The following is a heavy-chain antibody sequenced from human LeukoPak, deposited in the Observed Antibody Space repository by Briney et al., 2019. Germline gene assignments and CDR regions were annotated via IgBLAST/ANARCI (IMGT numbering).Heavy chain of an antibody. Sequence: PGGSLRLSCAASGFTFSSYSMSWVRQAPGKGLEWVSYISSSSSTIYYADSVKGRFTISRDNAKNSLYLQMNSLRAEDTAVYYCASGPQFDYWGQGTLVTVSS. J-gene: IGHJ4*02. V-gene: IGHV3-48*01. CDR3: ASGPQFDY. CDR2: ISSSSSTI. CDR1: GFTFSSYS. D-gene: IGHD3/OR15-3a*01.